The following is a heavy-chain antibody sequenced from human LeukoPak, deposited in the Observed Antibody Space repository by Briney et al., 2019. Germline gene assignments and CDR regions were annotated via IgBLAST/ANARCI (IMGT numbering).Heavy chain of an antibody. V-gene: IGHV4-59*01. CDR1: GGSISGYY. CDR2: IYYSGST. D-gene: IGHD5-24*01. Sequence: PSETLSLTCTVSGGSISGYYWSWIRQPPGKGLEWIGYIYYSGSTNYNPSLKSRVTISVDTSKNQFSLKLSSVTAADTAVYYCARVEMPTTIFDYWGQGALVTVSS. CDR3: ARVEMPTTIFDY. J-gene: IGHJ4*02.